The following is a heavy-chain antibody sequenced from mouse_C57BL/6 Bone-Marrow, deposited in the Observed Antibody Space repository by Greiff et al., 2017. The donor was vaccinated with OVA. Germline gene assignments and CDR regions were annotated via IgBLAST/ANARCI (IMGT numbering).Heavy chain of an antibody. Sequence: VQLQQPGAELVMPGASVKLSCKASGYTFTSSWMHWVKQRPGQGLEWIGEIDPSDSYTNYNQKFKGKSTLTVDKSSSTAYMQLSSLTAEDSAVYYCARWGLGRVYWGQGTLVTVSA. J-gene: IGHJ3*01. CDR2: IDPSDSYT. CDR1: GYTFTSSW. D-gene: IGHD4-1*01. V-gene: IGHV1-69*01. CDR3: ARWGLGRVY.